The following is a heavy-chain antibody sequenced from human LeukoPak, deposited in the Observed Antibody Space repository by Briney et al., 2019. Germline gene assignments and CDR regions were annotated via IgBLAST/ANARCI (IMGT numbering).Heavy chain of an antibody. V-gene: IGHV3-33*01. Sequence: GGSLRLSCAASGFTFSSYGMHWVRQAPGKGLEWVAVIWYDGSNKYYADSVKGRFTISRDNSKNTLYLQMNSLRAEDTAAYYCARGNPDSSGYYYKPSDHDAFDIWGQGTMVTASS. CDR3: ARGNPDSSGYYYKPSDHDAFDI. CDR2: IWYDGSNK. D-gene: IGHD3-22*01. J-gene: IGHJ3*02. CDR1: GFTFSSYG.